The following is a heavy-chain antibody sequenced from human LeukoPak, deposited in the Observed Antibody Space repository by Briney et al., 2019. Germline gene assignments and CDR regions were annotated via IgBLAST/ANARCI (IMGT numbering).Heavy chain of an antibody. CDR2: IYSGGST. CDR1: GFTVSSNY. CDR3: ARGISSTSCFD. D-gene: IGHD2-2*01. V-gene: IGHV3-53*01. Sequence: PGGSLRLSCAASGFTVSSNYMSWVRQAPGKGLEWVSVIYSGGSTYYADSVKGRFTISRDNSKNTLYLQMNNLRAEDTAVYYCARGISSTSCFDWGQGTLVTVSS. J-gene: IGHJ4*02.